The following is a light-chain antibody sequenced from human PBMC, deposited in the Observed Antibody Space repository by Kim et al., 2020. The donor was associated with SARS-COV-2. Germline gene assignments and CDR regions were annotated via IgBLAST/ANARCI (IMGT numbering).Light chain of an antibody. Sequence: DIQMTQSPSSLSASVGDRVTITCRASQSISSSLSWYQQKPGKAPKLLTYAASSLQSGVPSRFSGSGSETEFTLIISSLQPEDFATYYCQQSYSIPYTFGQGTKLQL. CDR3: QQSYSIPYT. V-gene: IGKV1-39*01. J-gene: IGKJ2*01. CDR1: QSISSS. CDR2: AAS.